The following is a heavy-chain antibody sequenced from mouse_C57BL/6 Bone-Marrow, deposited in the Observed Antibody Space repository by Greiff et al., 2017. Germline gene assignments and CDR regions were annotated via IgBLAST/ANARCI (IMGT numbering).Heavy chain of an antibody. CDR1: GYTFTSYW. D-gene: IGHD1-1*01. Sequence: VQLQQPGAELVKPGASVKMSCKASGYTFTSYWITWVKQRPGQGLEWIGDIYPGSGSTNYNEKFKSKATLTVDTSSSTAYMQLSSLTSEDSAVYYCASHYYGSSYEDYWGQGTTLTVSS. V-gene: IGHV1-55*01. J-gene: IGHJ2*01. CDR3: ASHYYGSSYEDY. CDR2: IYPGSGST.